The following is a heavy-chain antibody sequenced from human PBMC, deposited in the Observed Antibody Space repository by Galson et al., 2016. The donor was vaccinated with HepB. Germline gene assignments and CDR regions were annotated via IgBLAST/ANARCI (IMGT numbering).Heavy chain of an antibody. CDR1: GFTFSNYD. Sequence: SLRLSCAASGFTFSNYDMSWVRQAPGGGLEWVSGISGSGASTTYADSVTGRFTISRDNSKNALRLQMNGLRAEDTAMYFCARHFSGSYLGQGTLVTVSS. J-gene: IGHJ4*02. V-gene: IGHV3-23*01. D-gene: IGHD3-22*01. CDR3: ARHFSGSY. CDR2: ISGSGAST.